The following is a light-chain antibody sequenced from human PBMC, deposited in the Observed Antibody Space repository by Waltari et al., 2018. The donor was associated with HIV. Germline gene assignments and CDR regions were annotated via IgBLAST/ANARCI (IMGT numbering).Light chain of an antibody. V-gene: IGLV2-14*03. CDR3: SSYTSSNTLPYV. Sequence: QSALTQPASVSGSPGQSITISCTGTSSDVCCYNYVSWYQQHPGKAPKLMIYDVSNRPSGVSNRFSGSKSGNTASLTISGLQAEDEADYYCSSYTSSNTLPYVFGTGTKVTVL. CDR1: SSDVCCYNY. J-gene: IGLJ1*01. CDR2: DVS.